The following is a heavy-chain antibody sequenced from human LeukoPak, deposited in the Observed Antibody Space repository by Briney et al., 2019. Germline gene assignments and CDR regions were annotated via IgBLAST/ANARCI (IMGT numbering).Heavy chain of an antibody. CDR1: GFTFSSYA. J-gene: IGHJ4*02. CDR3: ARSRSSYSNCFDY. D-gene: IGHD4-11*01. Sequence: PGGSLRLSCAASGFTFSSYAMHWVRQAPGKGLEWVAVISYDGSNKYYADSVKGRFTISRDNSKNTLYLQMNSLRAEDTAVYYCARSRSSYSNCFDYWGQGTLVTVSS. V-gene: IGHV3-30-3*01. CDR2: ISYDGSNK.